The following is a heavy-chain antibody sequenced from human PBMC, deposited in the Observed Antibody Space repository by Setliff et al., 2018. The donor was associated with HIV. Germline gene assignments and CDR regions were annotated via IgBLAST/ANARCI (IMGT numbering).Heavy chain of an antibody. J-gene: IGHJ5*02. Sequence: GGSLRLSCAASGFTFSDYYMSWIRQAPGKGLEWVSYISSSDNTILYADSVRGRFTISRDNAKNSLYLQMNSLRAEDTAVYYCARDLWFGQYVGNWLDPWGRGTLVTVSS. CDR1: GFTFSDYY. V-gene: IGHV3-11*04. CDR2: ISSSDNTI. CDR3: ARDLWFGQYVGNWLDP. D-gene: IGHD3-10*01.